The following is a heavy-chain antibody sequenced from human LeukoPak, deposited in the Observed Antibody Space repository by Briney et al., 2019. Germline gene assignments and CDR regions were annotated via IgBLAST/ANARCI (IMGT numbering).Heavy chain of an antibody. J-gene: IGHJ1*01. V-gene: IGHV4-59*01. D-gene: IGHD6-19*01. CDR3: ARTTTVSKQWLVQAEYFQH. CDR2: IYYSGST. CDR1: GGSISSYY. Sequence: SETLSLTCTVSGGSISSYYWSWIRQPPGKGLEWIGYIYYSGSTNYNPSLKSRVTILVDTSKNQFSLKLSSVTAADTAVYYCARTTTVSKQWLVQAEYFQHWGQGTLVTVSS.